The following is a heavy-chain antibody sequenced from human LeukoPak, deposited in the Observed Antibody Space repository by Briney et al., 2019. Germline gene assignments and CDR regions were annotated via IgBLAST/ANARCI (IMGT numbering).Heavy chain of an antibody. J-gene: IGHJ6*02. CDR3: AKEGRIVVVPAATHYGMDL. CDR2: ISGSGGST. Sequence: GGSLRLSCAASGFTFSSYAMSWVRQAPGKGLEWVSAISGSGGSTYYADSVKGRFTISRDNSKNTLYLQMNSLRAEDTAVYYCAKEGRIVVVPAATHYGMDLWGQGTTVTVSS. D-gene: IGHD2-2*01. V-gene: IGHV3-23*01. CDR1: GFTFSSYA.